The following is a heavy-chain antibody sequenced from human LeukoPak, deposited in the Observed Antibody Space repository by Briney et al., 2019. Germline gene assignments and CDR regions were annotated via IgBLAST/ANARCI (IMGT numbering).Heavy chain of an antibody. CDR1: GGSISSNSYY. CDR2: IYYSGST. Sequence: SETLSLTCAVSGGSISSNSYYWGWIRQPPGKGLEWIGSIYYSGSTYYNPSLKSRVTLSVDTSKNQFSLKPSSVTAADTAVYYCARGLYGRVDYWGQGTLVTVSS. CDR3: ARGLYGRVDY. D-gene: IGHD4-17*01. J-gene: IGHJ4*02. V-gene: IGHV4-39*07.